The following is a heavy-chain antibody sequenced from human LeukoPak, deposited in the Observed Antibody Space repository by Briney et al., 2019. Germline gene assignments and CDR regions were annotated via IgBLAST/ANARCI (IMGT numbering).Heavy chain of an antibody. CDR1: GGSINSSSYY. Sequence: SETLSLTCTVSGGSINSSSYYWGWIRQPPGKGLEWIGSIYYSGSTYYNPSLKGRVTISVDTSKNQFSLRLSSVTAADTAVYYCARYCRTTSCYTHDYWGQGTLVTVSS. J-gene: IGHJ4*02. V-gene: IGHV4-39*07. CDR2: IYYSGST. D-gene: IGHD2-2*01. CDR3: ARYCRTTSCYTHDY.